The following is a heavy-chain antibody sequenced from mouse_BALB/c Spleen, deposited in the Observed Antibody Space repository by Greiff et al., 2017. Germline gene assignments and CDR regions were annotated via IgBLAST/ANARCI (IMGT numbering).Heavy chain of an antibody. J-gene: IGHJ4*01. CDR2: ISSGGSYT. V-gene: IGHV5-9-4*01. Sequence: EVHLVESGGGLVKPGGSLKLSCAASGFTFSSYAMSWVRQSPEKRLEWVAEISSGGSYTYYPDTVTGRFTISRDNAKNTLYLEMSSLRSEDTAMYYCARDDGSSPMDYWGQGTSVTVSS. D-gene: IGHD1-1*01. CDR1: GFTFSSYA. CDR3: ARDDGSSPMDY.